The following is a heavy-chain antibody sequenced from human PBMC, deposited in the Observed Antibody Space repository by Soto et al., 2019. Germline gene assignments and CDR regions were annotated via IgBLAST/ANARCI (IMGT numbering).Heavy chain of an antibody. V-gene: IGHV3-23*01. Sequence: PGGSLRLSCAASGFTLSTYAMTWVRQAPGKGLECVSCIFCRGDEIYYAYSVKVRFTISKDNSKNTLYLQMNSLRADDTAVYYCAKDAVYNHALWLMYXWGQGTLVTVSX. D-gene: IGHD2-21*01. CDR2: IFCRGDEI. J-gene: IGHJ4*02. CDR1: GFTLSTYA. CDR3: AKDAVYNHALWLMYX.